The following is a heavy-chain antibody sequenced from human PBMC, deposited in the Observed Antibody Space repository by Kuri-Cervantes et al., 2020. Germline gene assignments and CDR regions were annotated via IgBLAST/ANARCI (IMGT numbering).Heavy chain of an antibody. Sequence: GGSLRLSCAASGVTVSNNYMSWIRQAPGKGLEWVSIIYGDGSTSYADSVKGRFTVSRDNSKNTLYLEMNSLRPEDTAVYYCARSRSGYSSTWYKNTGFDPWGQGTLVTVSS. CDR1: GVTVSNNY. CDR3: ARSRSGYSSTWYKNTGFDP. V-gene: IGHV3-53*05. D-gene: IGHD6-13*01. CDR2: IYGDGST. J-gene: IGHJ5*02.